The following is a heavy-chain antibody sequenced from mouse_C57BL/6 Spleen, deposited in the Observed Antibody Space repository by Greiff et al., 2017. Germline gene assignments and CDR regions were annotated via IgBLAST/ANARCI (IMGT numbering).Heavy chain of an antibody. CDR3: TSQLTLDY. J-gene: IGHJ2*01. CDR1: GYAFSSSW. V-gene: IGHV1-82*01. D-gene: IGHD4-1*02. Sequence: VQLQQSGPELVQPGASVKLSCTASGYAFSSSWMNWVKQRPGKGLEWIGRIYPGDGDTNYNGKFKGKATLTADKSTSTAYMQLSSLTSEDSAVYFWTSQLTLDYWGQGTTLTVSS. CDR2: IYPGDGDT.